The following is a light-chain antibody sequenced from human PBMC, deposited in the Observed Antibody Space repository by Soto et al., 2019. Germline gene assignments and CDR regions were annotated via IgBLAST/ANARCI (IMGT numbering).Light chain of an antibody. V-gene: IGKV3-20*01. CDR1: EFIISNY. CDR2: GAS. J-gene: IGKJ3*01. Sequence: IVLTQSPGTLSLSPGERATLSCRASEFIISNYLAWFQQKPGQAPRLLIYGASSRATGIPDRFSGSGSGTDFTLTISRLEPEDFAVYYCQQYGSSPLTFGPGTKVDIK. CDR3: QQYGSSPLT.